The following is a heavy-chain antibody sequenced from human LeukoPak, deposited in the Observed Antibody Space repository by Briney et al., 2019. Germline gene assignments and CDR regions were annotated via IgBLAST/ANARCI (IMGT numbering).Heavy chain of an antibody. CDR1: GFTFSSYA. CDR2: IRGSGGGT. J-gene: IGHJ4*02. Sequence: PGGSLRLSCAASGFTFSSYAMSWVRQAPGKGLEWVSAIRGSGGGTYYADSVKGRFTISRDNSKNTLYLQMNSLRDEDTALYYCATGEYYFDFWGQGTLVTVSS. D-gene: IGHD3-16*01. CDR3: ATGEYYFDF. V-gene: IGHV3-23*01.